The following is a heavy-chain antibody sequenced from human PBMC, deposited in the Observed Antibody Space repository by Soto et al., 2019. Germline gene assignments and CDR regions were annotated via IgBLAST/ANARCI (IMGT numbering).Heavy chain of an antibody. V-gene: IGHV4-4*07. Sequence: PSETLSLTCNVSDDSLSTYYWSWIRQPAGKGLEWIGRIYASGSTNYNPSLKGRVSMSVDTSTKQFSLRMISVTAADTAMYYCARSAIPRGGWFRPWGQGVLVTVSS. CDR3: ARSAIPRGGWFRP. J-gene: IGHJ5*02. CDR1: DDSLSTYY. CDR2: IYASGST. D-gene: IGHD2-21*01.